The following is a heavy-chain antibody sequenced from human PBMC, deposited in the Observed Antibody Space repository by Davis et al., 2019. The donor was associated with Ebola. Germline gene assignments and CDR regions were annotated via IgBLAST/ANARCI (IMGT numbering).Heavy chain of an antibody. V-gene: IGHV3-7*03. J-gene: IGHJ4*02. D-gene: IGHD6-13*01. CDR3: VRDDFWASVGNSLLEY. CDR2: IKFDGSHE. CDR1: GLTFRSYW. Sequence: SLVLSCPASGLTFRSYWMSRVRQAPGKGLELVANIKFDGSHEKYVDSLKGRFTISSYSARQLMYLQMHSLRDEATAVYYWVRDDFWASVGNSLLEYWGRGTLVTLSA.